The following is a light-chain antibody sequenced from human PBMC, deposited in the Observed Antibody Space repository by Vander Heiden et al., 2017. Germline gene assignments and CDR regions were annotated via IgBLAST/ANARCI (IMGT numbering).Light chain of an antibody. CDR2: QDS. V-gene: IGLV3-1*01. CDR3: QAWDSSTSLV. J-gene: IGLJ2*01. Sequence: SYALTQPPSVSVSPGQTASITCSGDKLGDKYACWYQQKPGQSPVLVIYQDSKRPSGIPERFSGSNSGNTATLTISGTQPMDEADYYCQAWDSSTSLVFGGGTKLTGL. CDR1: KLGDKY.